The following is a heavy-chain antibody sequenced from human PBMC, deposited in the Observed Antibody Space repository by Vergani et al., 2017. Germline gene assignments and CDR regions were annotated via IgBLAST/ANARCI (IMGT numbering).Heavy chain of an antibody. D-gene: IGHD5-12*01. CDR1: GGSISSGGYY. Sequence: QVQLQESGPGLVKPSQTLSLTCTVSGGSISSGGYYWSWIRQHPGKGLEWIGYIYYSGNTYYNPSLKSRLTISVDTSKNQFSLKLSSVTAADTAVYYCAREGNGGYVDYYYYMDVWSKGTTVTVSS. CDR3: AREGNGGYVDYYYYMDV. V-gene: IGHV4-31*03. J-gene: IGHJ6*03. CDR2: IYYSGNT.